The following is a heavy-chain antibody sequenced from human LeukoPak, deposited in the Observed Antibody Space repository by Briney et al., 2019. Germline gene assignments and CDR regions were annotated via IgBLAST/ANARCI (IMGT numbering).Heavy chain of an antibody. CDR1: GFTFSSYD. J-gene: IGHJ6*02. D-gene: IGHD2-15*01. V-gene: IGHV3-13*01. CDR3: AKDRTGWYYGMDV. CDR2: IGKAGDT. Sequence: GGSLRLSCTASGFTFSSYDMHWVRQPTGEGLEWVSGIGKAGDTYYLGSVKGRFTISRENAKNSLYLQMNSLRAEDTAVYYCAKDRTGWYYGMDVWGQGTTVTVSS.